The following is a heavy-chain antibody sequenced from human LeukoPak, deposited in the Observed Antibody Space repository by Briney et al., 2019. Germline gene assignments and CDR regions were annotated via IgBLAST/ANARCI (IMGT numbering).Heavy chain of an antibody. CDR3: ARDHAAVLRFLEWLPIGY. CDR2: ISYDGSNK. D-gene: IGHD3-3*01. CDR1: GFTFSSYW. V-gene: IGHV3-30-3*01. J-gene: IGHJ4*02. Sequence: GGSLRLSCAASGFTFSSYWMTRVRQAPGKGLEWVAVISYDGSNKYYADSVKGRFTISRDNSKNTLYLQMNSLRAEDTAVYYCARDHAAVLRFLEWLPIGYWGQGTLVTVSS.